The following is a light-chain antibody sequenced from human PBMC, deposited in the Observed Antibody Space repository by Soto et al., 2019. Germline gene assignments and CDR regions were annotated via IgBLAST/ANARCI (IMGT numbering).Light chain of an antibody. CDR2: AVS. J-gene: IGKJ1*01. CDR3: QKYNSAPWT. Sequence: DIQMTQSPTSLSASVGDRVTITCRASQGISKFLAWYQQKPGEGPNLLIYAVSTLQSWVPSRFSGSGSGTDFTLTISSRQPEDVATYYCQKYNSAPWTFGQGTKVEIK. V-gene: IGKV1-27*01. CDR1: QGISKF.